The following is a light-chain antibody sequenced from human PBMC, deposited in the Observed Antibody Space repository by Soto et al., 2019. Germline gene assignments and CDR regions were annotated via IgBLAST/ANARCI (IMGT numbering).Light chain of an antibody. V-gene: IGKV1-6*01. CDR3: LQDFNLPFT. CDR1: QGISTF. J-gene: IGKJ2*01. Sequence: AIEMTQSPSSLSASVGDRATLPGRASQGISTFLAWYQQKPGKAPKVRIYAASTLDTGLPSRFSGSGSGTDFTLTISSLQPADFAAYYCLQDFNLPFTFGQGTKLEVK. CDR2: AAS.